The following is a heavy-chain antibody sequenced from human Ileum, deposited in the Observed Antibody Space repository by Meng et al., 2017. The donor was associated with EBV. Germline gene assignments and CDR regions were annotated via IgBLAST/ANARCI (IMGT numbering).Heavy chain of an antibody. CDR1: GYTFTGYY. CDR2: INPNNGGA. J-gene: IGHJ4*02. CDR3: ARDLSGYYSFVDY. V-gene: IGHV1-2*06. Sequence: QVQLVQSGAEVKRPXXSXKVXCKASGYTFTGYYMQWVRQAPGQGLEWMGRINPNNGGANYAQQFQGRVTMTTDTSISTAYMELSRLRSDDTAVYYCARDLSGYYSFVDYWGQGTLVTVSS. D-gene: IGHD3-22*01.